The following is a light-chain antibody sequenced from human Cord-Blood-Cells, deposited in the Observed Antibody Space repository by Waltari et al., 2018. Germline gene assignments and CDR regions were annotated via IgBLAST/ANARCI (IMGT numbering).Light chain of an antibody. CDR2: GAS. V-gene: IGKV3-15*01. CDR1: QSVSSN. J-gene: IGKJ1*01. Sequence: EIVMTQSPATLSVSPGERATPSCRASQSVSSNLAWYQQQPGQAPRPLIYGASTRATGIPARFSGSGSETEFTLTISSLQSEDFAVYYCQQYNNWPPWTFGQVTKVEIK. CDR3: QQYNNWPPWT.